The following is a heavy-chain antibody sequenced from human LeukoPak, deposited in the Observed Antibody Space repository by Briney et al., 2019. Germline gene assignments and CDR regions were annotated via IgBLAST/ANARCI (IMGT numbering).Heavy chain of an antibody. CDR3: ARTPYGSGIDAFDI. CDR1: GFTFSSYR. D-gene: IGHD3-10*01. J-gene: IGHJ3*02. V-gene: IGHV3-7*01. CDR2: IKEDGSET. Sequence: GGSLRLSCAASGFTFSSYRMSWVLQAPGKGLEWVANIKEDGSETYFVDSVKGRFTISRDNAKNSLYLQMNSLRAEDTAVYYCARTPYGSGIDAFDIWGQGTMVTVSS.